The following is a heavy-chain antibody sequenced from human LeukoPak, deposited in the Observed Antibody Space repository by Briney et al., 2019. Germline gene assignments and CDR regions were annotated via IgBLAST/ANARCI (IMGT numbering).Heavy chain of an antibody. Sequence: GGSLRLSCAASGFTFSSYGISWVRQAPGKGLEWVSAISCSGGSTYYADSVKGRFTISRDNSKNTLYLQMNSLRAEDTAVYYFARTRGSYYFDFWGQGTLVTVSS. D-gene: IGHD1-1*01. CDR3: ARTRGSYYFDF. J-gene: IGHJ4*02. V-gene: IGHV3-23*01. CDR1: GFTFSSYG. CDR2: ISCSGGST.